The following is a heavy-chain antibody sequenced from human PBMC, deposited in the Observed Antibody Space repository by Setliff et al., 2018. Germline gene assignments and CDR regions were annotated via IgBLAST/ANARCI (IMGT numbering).Heavy chain of an antibody. V-gene: IGHV3-15*07. Sequence: GGSLRLSCAASGFTFSNAWMNWVRQAPGKGLEWVGRIKSKTDGGTTDYAAPVKGRFTISRDASKNSLFLQMNSLKTEDTAVYYCIRDTHMSGAYYFDYWGQGTLVTVSS. J-gene: IGHJ4*02. CDR2: IKSKTDGGTT. CDR3: IRDTHMSGAYYFDY. CDR1: GFTFSNAW. D-gene: IGHD1-26*01.